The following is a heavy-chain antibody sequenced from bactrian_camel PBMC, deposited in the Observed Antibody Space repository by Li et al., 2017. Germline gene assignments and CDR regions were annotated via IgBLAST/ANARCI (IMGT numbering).Heavy chain of an antibody. CDR3: AGTRLMFLCLTSGGYDY. Sequence: QVQLVESGGGAVQAGESLTISCAASGATFEGADIAWYRHNPGTECDLVGTQSRDGRTEFVDSGNARLSISQNSAKSTTYLQMNSLGPEDTAMYYCAGTRLMFLCLTSGGYDYWGQGTQVTVS. CDR2: QSRDGRT. D-gene: IGHD5*01. CDR1: GATFEGAD. J-gene: IGHJ4*01. V-gene: IGHV3S55*01.